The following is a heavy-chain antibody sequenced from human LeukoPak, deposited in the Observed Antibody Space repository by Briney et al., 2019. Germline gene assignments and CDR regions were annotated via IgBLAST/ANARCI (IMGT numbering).Heavy chain of an antibody. CDR2: ISAYNGNT. D-gene: IGHD3-3*01. Sequence: GASVKVSCKASGYTFTDYYVYWVRQAPGQGLEWMGWISAYNGNTNYAQKLQGRVTMTTDTSTSTAYMELRSLRSDDTAVYYCARGGIWSGSEGAPANYYYYYMDVWGKGTTVTVSS. V-gene: IGHV1-18*04. CDR3: ARGGIWSGSEGAPANYYYYYMDV. CDR1: GYTFTDYY. J-gene: IGHJ6*03.